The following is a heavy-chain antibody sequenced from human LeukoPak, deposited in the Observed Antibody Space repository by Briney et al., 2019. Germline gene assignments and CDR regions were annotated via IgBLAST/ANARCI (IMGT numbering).Heavy chain of an antibody. V-gene: IGHV3-11*04. CDR1: GFTFSDYY. CDR2: ISSSGSTI. CDR3: ARQGYCSGGSCYFGNYWYFDL. Sequence: GGSLRLSCAAPGFTFSDYYMTWIRQAPGKGLEWVSYISSSGSTIYYADSVKGRFTISRDNAKNSLYLQMNSLRAEDTAVYYCARQGYCSGGSCYFGNYWYFDLWGRGTLVTVSS. D-gene: IGHD2-15*01. J-gene: IGHJ2*01.